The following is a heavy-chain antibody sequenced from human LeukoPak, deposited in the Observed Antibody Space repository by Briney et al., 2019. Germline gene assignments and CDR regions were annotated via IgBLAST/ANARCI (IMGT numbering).Heavy chain of an antibody. J-gene: IGHJ6*02. Sequence: GGSLRLSCAASGFTFSSYSMNWVRQAPGKGLEWVSSISSSSSYIYYADSVKGRFTISRDNAKNSLYLQMNSLRAEDTAVYYCARGAWYDGDYCCGYYYYGMDVWGQGTTVTVSS. D-gene: IGHD4-17*01. CDR3: ARGAWYDGDYCCGYYYYGMDV. CDR2: ISSSSSYI. V-gene: IGHV3-21*01. CDR1: GFTFSSYS.